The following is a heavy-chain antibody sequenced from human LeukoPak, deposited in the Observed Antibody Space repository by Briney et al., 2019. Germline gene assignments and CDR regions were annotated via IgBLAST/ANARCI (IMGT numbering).Heavy chain of an antibody. V-gene: IGHV3-21*04. D-gene: IGHD3-3*01. J-gene: IGHJ6*02. CDR3: AKDLNYDFWSGYSYYGMDV. CDR1: GFTFSSYS. Sequence: GGSLRLSCAASGFTFSSYSMNWVRQAPGKGLEWVSSISSSSSYIYYADSVKGRFTVSRDNAKNSLYLQMNSLRAEDTAVYYCAKDLNYDFWSGYSYYGMDVWGQGTTVTASS. CDR2: ISSSSSYI.